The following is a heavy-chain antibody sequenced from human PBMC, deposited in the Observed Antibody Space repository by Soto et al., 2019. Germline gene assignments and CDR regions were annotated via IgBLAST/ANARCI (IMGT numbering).Heavy chain of an antibody. CDR3: ARFYGIAVAGGVLDNWFDP. V-gene: IGHV3-53*04. CDR2: IYSGGST. CDR1: GFTVSSNY. Sequence: EVQLVESGGGLVQPGGSLRLSCAASGFTVSSNYMSWVRQAPGKGLEWVSVIYSGGSTYYADSVKGRFTISRHNSKNTLYLQMNSLRADDTAVYYCARFYGIAVAGGVLDNWFDPWGQGTLVTVSS. J-gene: IGHJ5*02. D-gene: IGHD6-19*01.